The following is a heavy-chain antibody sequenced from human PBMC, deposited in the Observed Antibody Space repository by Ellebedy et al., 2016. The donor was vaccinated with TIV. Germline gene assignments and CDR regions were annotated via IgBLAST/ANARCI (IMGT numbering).Heavy chain of an antibody. Sequence: GESLKISCAASGFSFGNFAMNWVRQAPGQGLEWVSGISDGGDTFYADSVKGRFTISRDNSKNTVYLQMDSLRAEDTAVFYCARAGGRHSTGSGFYWGQGTRVTVST. V-gene: IGHV3-23*01. CDR1: GFSFGNFA. D-gene: IGHD2-2*01. CDR3: ARAGGRHSTGSGFY. CDR2: ISDGGDT. J-gene: IGHJ4*02.